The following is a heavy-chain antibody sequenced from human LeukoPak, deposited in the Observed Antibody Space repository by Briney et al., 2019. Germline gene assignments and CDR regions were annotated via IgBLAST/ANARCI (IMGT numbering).Heavy chain of an antibody. D-gene: IGHD3-10*01. V-gene: IGHV3-23*01. CDR2: MSSVT. J-gene: IGHJ4*02. CDR3: AKAFFSGSGGNHKHFDS. CDR1: GFTFSSSA. Sequence: GGSLRLSCAASGFTFSSSAMSWVRQAPGKGLEWVSAMSSVTYYADSVKGRFTISRDDSKSTLFLQMNSLRAEDTAVYYCAKAFFSGSGGNHKHFDSWGQGTLVTVSS.